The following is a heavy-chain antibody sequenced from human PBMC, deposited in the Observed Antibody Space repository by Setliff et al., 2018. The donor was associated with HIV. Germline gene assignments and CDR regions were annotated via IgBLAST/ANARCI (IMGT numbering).Heavy chain of an antibody. Sequence: GGSLRLSCAASGFTFSSYWMHWVRQAPGKGLVWVSCINNDGSRTMYADSVRGRLTISRDNAKNTLYLQMNSLRSEDTAVYYCVTDIESRPYYNLDYWGQGTLVTVSS. CDR3: VTDIESRPYYNLDY. J-gene: IGHJ4*02. CDR1: GFTFSSYW. V-gene: IGHV3-74*03. D-gene: IGHD3-10*01. CDR2: INNDGSRT.